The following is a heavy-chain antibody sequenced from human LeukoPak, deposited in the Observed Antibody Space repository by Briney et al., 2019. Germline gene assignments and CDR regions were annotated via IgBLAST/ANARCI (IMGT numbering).Heavy chain of an antibody. D-gene: IGHD3-10*01. Sequence: ASVKVSCKASGYTFTSYCISWVRQAPGQRLEWMGWISAYNGNTNYAQKLQGRVTMTTDTSTSTAYMELRSLRSDDTAVYYRARSALYMVRGVSDYWGQGTLVTVSS. J-gene: IGHJ4*02. V-gene: IGHV1-18*01. CDR1: GYTFTSYC. CDR3: ARSALYMVRGVSDY. CDR2: ISAYNGNT.